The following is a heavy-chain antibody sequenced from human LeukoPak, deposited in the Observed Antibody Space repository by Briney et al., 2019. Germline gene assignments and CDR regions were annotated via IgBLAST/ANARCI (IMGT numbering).Heavy chain of an antibody. CDR2: IRYDGSNK. J-gene: IGHJ4*02. D-gene: IGHD2-2*01. CDR1: GFTFSSYG. Sequence: GGSLRLSCAASGFTFSSYGMHWVRQAPGKGLEWVAFIRYDGSNKYYADSVKSRFTISRDNSKNTLYLQMNSLRAEDTAVYYCAKVDSVVVPATGSYYFDYWGQGTLVTVSS. CDR3: AKVDSVVVPATGSYYFDY. V-gene: IGHV3-30*02.